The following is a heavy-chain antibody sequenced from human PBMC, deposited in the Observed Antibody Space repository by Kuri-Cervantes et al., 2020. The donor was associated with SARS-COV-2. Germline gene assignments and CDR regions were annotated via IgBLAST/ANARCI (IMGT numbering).Heavy chain of an antibody. CDR2: FIPMSGTS. Sequence: SVKVSCKASGGNFSGEVVSWVRQAPGQGLEWMGGFIPMSGTSNYAQKFQGRLTISADEYTNTAYMELSSLRSEDTAVYYCARGDPGGYLPSVVYWGQGTLVTVSS. V-gene: IGHV1-69*13. CDR3: ARGDPGGYLPSVVY. CDR1: GGNFSGEV. J-gene: IGHJ4*02. D-gene: IGHD1-26*01.